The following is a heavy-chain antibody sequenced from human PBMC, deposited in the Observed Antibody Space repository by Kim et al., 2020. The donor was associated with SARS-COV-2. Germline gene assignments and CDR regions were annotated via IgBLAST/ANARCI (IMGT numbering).Heavy chain of an antibody. CDR3: ASLYPMTTVTDDAFDI. CDR2: INPNSGGT. Sequence: ASVKVSCKASGYTFTGYYMHWVRQAPGQGLEWMGRINPNSGGTNYAQKFQGRVTMTRDTSISTAYMELSRLRSDDTAVYYCASLYPMTTVTDDAFDIWGQGTMVTVSS. D-gene: IGHD4-17*01. J-gene: IGHJ3*02. V-gene: IGHV1-2*06. CDR1: GYTFTGYY.